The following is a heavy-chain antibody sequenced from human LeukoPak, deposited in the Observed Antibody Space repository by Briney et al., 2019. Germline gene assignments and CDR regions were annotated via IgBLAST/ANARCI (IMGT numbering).Heavy chain of an antibody. CDR1: GYTFTSYD. J-gene: IGHJ4*02. CDR3: ARGSGYCTNGVCPARGYFDY. Sequence: GASVKASCKASGYTFTSYDINWVRQATGQGLEWMGWMNPNSGNTGYAQKFQGRVTITRNTSISTAYMELSSLRSEDTAVYYCARGSGYCTNGVCPARGYFDYWGQGTLVTVSS. CDR2: MNPNSGNT. V-gene: IGHV1-8*03. D-gene: IGHD2-8*01.